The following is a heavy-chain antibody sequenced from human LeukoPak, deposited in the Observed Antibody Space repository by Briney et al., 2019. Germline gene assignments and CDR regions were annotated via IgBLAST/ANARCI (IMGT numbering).Heavy chain of an antibody. D-gene: IGHD3-3*01. CDR1: GGTFSSYA. CDR2: IIPIFGTA. V-gene: IGHV1-69*13. CDR3: ARGSADYYYYGMDV. Sequence: RASVKVSCKVSGGTFSSYAISWVRQAPGQGLEWMGGIIPIFGTANYAQKFQGRVTITADESTSTAYMELSSLRSEDTAVYYCARGSADYYYYGMDVWGQGTTVTVSS. J-gene: IGHJ6*02.